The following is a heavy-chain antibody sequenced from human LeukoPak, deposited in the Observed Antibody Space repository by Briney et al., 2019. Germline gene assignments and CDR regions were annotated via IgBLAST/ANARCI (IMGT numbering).Heavy chain of an antibody. CDR3: ARDPGGYSYGYGDY. J-gene: IGHJ4*02. CDR1: GGTFSSYA. D-gene: IGHD5-18*01. CDR2: IIPIFGTA. V-gene: IGHV1-69*13. Sequence: ASVKVSCKASGGTFSSYAISWVRQAPGQGLEWMGGIIPIFGTANYAQKFQGRVTITADESTSTAYMELSSLRSEDTAVYYCARDPGGYSYGYGDYWGQGTLVTVSS.